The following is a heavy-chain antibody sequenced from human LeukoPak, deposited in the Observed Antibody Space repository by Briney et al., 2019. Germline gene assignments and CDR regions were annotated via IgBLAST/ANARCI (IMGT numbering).Heavy chain of an antibody. D-gene: IGHD6-13*01. CDR1: GGSFSGYY. CDR3: ASLPGAGIRT. CDR2: INHSGST. J-gene: IGHJ4*02. V-gene: IGHV4-34*01. Sequence: SETLSLTCAVYGGSFSGYYWSWIRQPPGKGLEWIGEINHSGSTYYNPSLKSRVTISVDTSKNQFSLKLSSVTAADTAVYYCASLPGAGIRTWGQGTLVTVSS.